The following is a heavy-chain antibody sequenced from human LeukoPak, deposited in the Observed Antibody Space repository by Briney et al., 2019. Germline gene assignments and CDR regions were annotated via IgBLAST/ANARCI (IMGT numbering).Heavy chain of an antibody. CDR3: ARDFEAPSNC. CDR1: GFTLSSYW. D-gene: IGHD3-9*01. Sequence: GGSLRLSCAASGFTLSSYWIHWVRQAPGEGLVWVSRINPDGSRTDYADSVKGRFTFPRDNTKNTVDLQMNSLRAEDTAVYYCARDFEAPSNCWGQGTLVTVSS. CDR2: INPDGSRT. V-gene: IGHV3-74*01. J-gene: IGHJ4*02.